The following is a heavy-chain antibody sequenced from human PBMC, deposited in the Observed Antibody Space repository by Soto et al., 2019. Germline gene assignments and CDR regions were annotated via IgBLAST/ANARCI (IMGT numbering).Heavy chain of an antibody. CDR1: GFTFSSYG. Sequence: GGSLRLSCAASGFTFSSYGMHWVRQAPGKGLEWVAVISYDGSNKYYADSVKGRFTISRDNSKNTLYLQMNSLRAEETAVYYCAKALGYCSSTSCYSGLSVDYWGQGTLVTVSS. CDR3: AKALGYCSSTSCYSGLSVDY. CDR2: ISYDGSNK. V-gene: IGHV3-30*18. J-gene: IGHJ4*02. D-gene: IGHD2-2*01.